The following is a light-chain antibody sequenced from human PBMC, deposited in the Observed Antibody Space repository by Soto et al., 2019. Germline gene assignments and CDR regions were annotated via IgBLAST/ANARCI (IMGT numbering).Light chain of an antibody. J-gene: IGLJ3*02. CDR2: TNN. Sequence: QSVLTQPPSASATPGQRVTISCSGSSSNIGTNDVNWYQQLPGTAPKLLIYTNNQRPSGVPDRFSGSKSDTSASLAINGLQSEDEADYYCAARDGSLDAWVFGGGTKLTVL. CDR3: AARDGSLDAWV. V-gene: IGLV1-44*01. CDR1: SSNIGTND.